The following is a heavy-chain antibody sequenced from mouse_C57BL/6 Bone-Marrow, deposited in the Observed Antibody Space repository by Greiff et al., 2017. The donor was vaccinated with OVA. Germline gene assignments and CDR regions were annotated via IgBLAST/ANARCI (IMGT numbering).Heavy chain of an antibody. CDR2: INPYNGGT. J-gene: IGHJ4*01. D-gene: IGHD2-3*01. Sequence: EVPLQQSGPLLVHPVASVTLSCKASGYTFTDSYMNWVKQSHGKSLEWIGVINPYNGGTSYNQKFKGKATLTVDKSSSTAYMELNSLTSEDSAVYYCARGDGYYYAMDYWGQGTSVTVSS. CDR1: GYTFTDSY. CDR3: ARGDGYYYAMDY. V-gene: IGHV1-19*01.